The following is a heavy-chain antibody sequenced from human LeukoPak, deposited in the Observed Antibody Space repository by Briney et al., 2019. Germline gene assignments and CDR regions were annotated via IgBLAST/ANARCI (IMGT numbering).Heavy chain of an antibody. Sequence: GGSVRLSCAASGFTFSSYAMHWVRQAPGKGLEYVSAISHNGVGTYYANSVKDRFTISRDNSKNTLYLQMGSLRAEDLAVYYCAREISGDSDTSYFDYWGQGTLVTVSS. CDR2: ISHNGVGT. J-gene: IGHJ4*02. V-gene: IGHV3-64*01. CDR3: AREISGDSDTSYFDY. D-gene: IGHD4-17*01. CDR1: GFTFSSYA.